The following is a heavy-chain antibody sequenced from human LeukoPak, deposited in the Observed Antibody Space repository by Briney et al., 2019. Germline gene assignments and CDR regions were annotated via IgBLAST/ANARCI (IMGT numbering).Heavy chain of an antibody. CDR3: ARDGARYSGSYYNDY. Sequence: GGSLRLSCAASGFTFSSYDMQWVRQAPGKGLEYASAISGNGGTTYYANSVKGRFTISRDNSKNTLYLQMGSLRAEDMAVYYCARDGARYSGSYYNDYWGQGTLVTVSS. D-gene: IGHD1-26*01. V-gene: IGHV3-64*01. CDR1: GFTFSSYD. CDR2: ISGNGGTT. J-gene: IGHJ4*02.